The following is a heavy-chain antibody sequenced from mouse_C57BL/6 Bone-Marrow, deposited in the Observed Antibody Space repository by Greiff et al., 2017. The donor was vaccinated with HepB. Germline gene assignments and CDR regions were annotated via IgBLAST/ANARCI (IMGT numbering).Heavy chain of an antibody. CDR1: GYTFTDYY. CDR2: INPYNGGT. D-gene: IGHD4-1*01. V-gene: IGHV1-19*01. Sequence: EVQRVESGPVLVKPGASVKMSCKASGYTFTDYYMNWVKQSHGKSLEWIGVINPYNGGTSYNQKFKGKATLTVDKSSSTAYMELNSLTSEDSAVYYCARSNWVLYDYAMDYWGQGTSVTVSS. J-gene: IGHJ4*01. CDR3: ARSNWVLYDYAMDY.